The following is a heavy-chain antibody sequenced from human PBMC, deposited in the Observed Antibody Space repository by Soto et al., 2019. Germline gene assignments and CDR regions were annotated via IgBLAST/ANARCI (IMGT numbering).Heavy chain of an antibody. CDR3: ARLFEYSSSSFYYYYYYGMDV. CDR1: GYTFTSYD. CDR2: MNPNSGNT. D-gene: IGHD6-6*01. J-gene: IGHJ6*02. Sequence: ASVKVSCKASGYTFTSYDIKWVRQATGQGLEWMGWMNPNSGNTGYAQKFQGRVTMTRNTSISTAYMELSSLRSEDTAVYYCARLFEYSSSSFYYYYYYGMDVWGQGTTVNVSS. V-gene: IGHV1-8*01.